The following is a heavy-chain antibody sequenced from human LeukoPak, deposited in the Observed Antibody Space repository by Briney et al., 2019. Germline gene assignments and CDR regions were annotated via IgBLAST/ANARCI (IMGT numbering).Heavy chain of an antibody. J-gene: IGHJ5*02. CDR1: GGTFSSYA. V-gene: IGHV1-69*05. D-gene: IGHD2-21*02. Sequence: GASVKVSCKASGGTFSSYAISWVRQAPGQGLEWMGGIIPIFGTANYAQKFQGRVTITTDESTSTAYMELSSLRSEDTAVYYCARAYWGGDCSSDNWFDPWGQGTLVTVSS. CDR2: IIPIFGTA. CDR3: ARAYWGGDCSSDNWFDP.